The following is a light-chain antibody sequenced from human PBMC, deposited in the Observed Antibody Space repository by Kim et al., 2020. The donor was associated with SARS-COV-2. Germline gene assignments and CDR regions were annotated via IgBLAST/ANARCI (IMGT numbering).Light chain of an antibody. Sequence: SYELTQPLSVSVALGQTARITCGGNNIGSKNVHWYQQKPGRAPVLVIYRDSNRPSGIPDRFSGSSSDNTATLTISRDQAGDEAAYYCQVWDSNIWVFGGGTQLTVL. CDR2: RDS. CDR3: QVWDSNIWV. CDR1: NIGSKN. V-gene: IGLV3-9*01. J-gene: IGLJ3*02.